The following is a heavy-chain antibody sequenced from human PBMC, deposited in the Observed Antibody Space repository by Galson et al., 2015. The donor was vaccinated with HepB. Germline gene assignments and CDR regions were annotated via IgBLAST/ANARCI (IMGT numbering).Heavy chain of an antibody. J-gene: IGHJ4*02. V-gene: IGHV3-7*01. D-gene: IGHD3-3*01. Sequence: SLRLSCAASGFTFSTYWMSWVRQAPGKGLEWVAKIKQDGSEKYFVDSVKGRFTISRDNAKNSLYLQMSSLRAEDTGVYYCARYDFWTGSYQDYWGQGTLVTISS. CDR2: IKQDGSEK. CDR1: GFTFSTYW. CDR3: ARYDFWTGSYQDY.